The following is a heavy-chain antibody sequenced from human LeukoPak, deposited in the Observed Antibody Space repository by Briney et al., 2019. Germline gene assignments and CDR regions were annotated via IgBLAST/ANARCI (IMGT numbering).Heavy chain of an antibody. D-gene: IGHD3-22*01. CDR1: GGSIRSYY. J-gene: IGHJ3*02. V-gene: IGHV4-59*01. CDR3: ARDFKYYDSSGYYAFDI. CDR2: IYNSGST. Sequence: SETLSLTCTVSGGSIRSYYWSWIRQPPGKGLEWIGYIYNSGSTNYNPSLKSRVTISVDTSKNQFSLKLSSVTAADTAVYYCARDFKYYDSSGYYAFDIWGQGTMVTVSS.